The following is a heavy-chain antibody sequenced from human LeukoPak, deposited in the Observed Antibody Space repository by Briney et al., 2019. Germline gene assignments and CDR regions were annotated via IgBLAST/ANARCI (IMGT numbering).Heavy chain of an antibody. CDR1: GYSFTSYW. CDR3: ARGRYFDWQRPAYWFDP. V-gene: IGHV5-51*01. J-gene: IGHJ5*02. D-gene: IGHD3-9*01. Sequence: GESLKISCKGSGYSFTSYWIGWVRQMPGKGLEWMGIIYPGDSDTRYSPSFQGQVTISADKSISTAYLQWSSLEASDTAMYYCARGRYFDWQRPAYWFDPWGQGTLVTVSS. CDR2: IYPGDSDT.